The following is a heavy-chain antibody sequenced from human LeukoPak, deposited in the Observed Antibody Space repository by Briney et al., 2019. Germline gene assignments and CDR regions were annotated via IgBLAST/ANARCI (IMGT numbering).Heavy chain of an antibody. D-gene: IGHD4-11*01. CDR2: IYHSGST. CDR1: GGSTSSGGYS. J-gene: IGHJ3*02. V-gene: IGHV4-30-2*01. CDR3: ARVRTTVTTGPWSAFDI. Sequence: SETLSLTCAVSGGSTSSGGYSWSWIRQPPGKGLEWIGYIYHSGSTYYNPSLKSRVTISVDRSKNQFSLKLSSVTAADTAVYYCARVRTTVTTGPWSAFDIWGQGTMVTVSS.